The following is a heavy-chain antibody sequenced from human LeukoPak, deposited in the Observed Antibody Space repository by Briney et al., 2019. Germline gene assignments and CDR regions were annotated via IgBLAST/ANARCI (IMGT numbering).Heavy chain of an antibody. CDR3: ARTNSVTHSTYFQH. J-gene: IGHJ1*01. D-gene: IGHD4-17*01. CDR1: GYTFTSYD. Sequence: GASVKVSCKASGYTFTSYDINWVRQATGQGLEWMGWMSPNSGNTGYAQKFQGRVTMTRNTSISTAYMELSSLRSEDTAVYYCARTNSVTHSTYFQHWGQGTLVTVSS. CDR2: MSPNSGNT. V-gene: IGHV1-8*01.